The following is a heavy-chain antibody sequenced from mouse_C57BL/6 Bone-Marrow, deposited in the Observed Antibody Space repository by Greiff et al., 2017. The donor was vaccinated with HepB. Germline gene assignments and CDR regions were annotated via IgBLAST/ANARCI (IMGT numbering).Heavy chain of an antibody. V-gene: IGHV1-69*01. CDR1: GYTFTSYW. J-gene: IGHJ2*01. Sequence: QVQLQQPGAELVMPGASVKLSCKASGYTFTSYWMHWVKQRPGQGLEWIGEIDPSDSYTNYNQKFKGKSTLTVDKSSSTAYMQLSSLTSEDSAVYCCAREDDGYYSWDYWGQGTTLTVSS. CDR3: AREDDGYYSWDY. CDR2: IDPSDSYT. D-gene: IGHD2-3*01.